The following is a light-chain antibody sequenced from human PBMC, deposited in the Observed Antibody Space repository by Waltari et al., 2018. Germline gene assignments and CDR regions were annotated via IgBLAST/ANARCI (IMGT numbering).Light chain of an antibody. CDR3: MQALQTPYS. CDR2: RVS. Sequence: DIVMTQTQLSLPVTPGEPASISCRSSQSLLHSDGNTYLYWYLQKPGQPPRLLIYRVSNRFSGVPDRFSGSGSGTDFTLKISRVKAEDVGVYYCMQALQTPYSFGQGTKVEIK. CDR1: QSLLHSDGNTY. J-gene: IGKJ2*03. V-gene: IGKV2-29*02.